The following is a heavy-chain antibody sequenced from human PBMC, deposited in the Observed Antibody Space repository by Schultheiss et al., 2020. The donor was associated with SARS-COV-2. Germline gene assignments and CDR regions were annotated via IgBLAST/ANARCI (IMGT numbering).Heavy chain of an antibody. CDR2: ISSSSSTI. CDR3: TTGRRVTMIVVGACY. D-gene: IGHD3-22*01. CDR1: GFTFSSYS. Sequence: GGSLRLSCAASGFTFSSYSMNWVRQAPGKGLEWVSYISSSSSTIYYADSVKGRFTISRDNAKNSLYLQMNSLRAEDTAVYYCTTGRRVTMIVVGACYWGQGTLVTVSS. J-gene: IGHJ4*02. V-gene: IGHV3-48*01.